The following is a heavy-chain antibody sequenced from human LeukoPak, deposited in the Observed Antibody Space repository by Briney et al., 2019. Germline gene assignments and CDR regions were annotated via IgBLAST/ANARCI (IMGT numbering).Heavy chain of an antibody. J-gene: IGHJ5*02. CDR1: GGSISSGSSY. V-gene: IGHV4-61*02. CDR2: IYTSGNT. D-gene: IGHD2/OR15-2a*01. Sequence: SQTPSLTCIVSGGSISSGSSYWSWIRQPAGKGLEWIGRIYTSGNTNYKPSLQSRVTISVDTAKNQFSLKLSSVTAADTAVYYCTRGDNTWGQGTLVTVSS. CDR3: TRGDNT.